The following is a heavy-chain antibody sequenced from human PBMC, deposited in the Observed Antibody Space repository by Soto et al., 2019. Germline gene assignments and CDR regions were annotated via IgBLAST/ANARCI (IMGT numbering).Heavy chain of an antibody. Sequence: GGSLRLSCAASGFTFSSYAMSWVRQAPGKGLEWVSAISGSGGSTYYADSVKGRFTISRDNSKNTLYLQMNSLRAEDTAVYYCAKDLRLIVLMVYATSSDPWGQGTLVTVSS. CDR1: GFTFSSYA. J-gene: IGHJ5*02. D-gene: IGHD2-8*01. V-gene: IGHV3-23*01. CDR2: ISGSGGST. CDR3: AKDLRLIVLMVYATSSDP.